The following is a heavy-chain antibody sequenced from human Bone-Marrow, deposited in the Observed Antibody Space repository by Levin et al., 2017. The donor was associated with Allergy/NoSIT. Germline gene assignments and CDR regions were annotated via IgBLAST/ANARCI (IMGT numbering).Heavy chain of an antibody. J-gene: IGHJ4*02. D-gene: IGHD3-22*01. Sequence: SETLSLTCTVSGGSMSSSVDYWGWIRQPPGKGLEWIGTLYESGSTDYNPSLKSRVTMAGDTSKKQFSLKLTSVTAADTAVYYCARNRRGWDHWGQGTLVTVSS. CDR3: ARNRRGWDH. CDR2: LYESGST. V-gene: IGHV4-39*07. CDR1: GGSMSSSVDY.